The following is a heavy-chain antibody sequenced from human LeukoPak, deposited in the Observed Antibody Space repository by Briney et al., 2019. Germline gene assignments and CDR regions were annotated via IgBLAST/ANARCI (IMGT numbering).Heavy chain of an antibody. D-gene: IGHD5-18*01. CDR2: IRYDGSNK. Sequence: GGSLRLSCAASGFTFSSYGMHWVRQAPGKGLEWVAFIRYDGSNKYYADSVKGRFTISRDNSKNTLYLQMNSLRAEDTAVYYCAKDPVSTVMVSVGSAYWGQGTLVTVSS. J-gene: IGHJ4*02. CDR3: AKDPVSTVMVSVGSAY. CDR1: GFTFSSYG. V-gene: IGHV3-30*02.